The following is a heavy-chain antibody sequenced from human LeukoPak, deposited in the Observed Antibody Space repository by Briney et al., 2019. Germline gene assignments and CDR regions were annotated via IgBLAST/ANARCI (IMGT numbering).Heavy chain of an antibody. CDR1: GFTFSSHG. CDR2: ITSSSSYI. CDR3: ARDPYSGNYGDYYYYYMDV. Sequence: GGSLRLSCAASGFTFSSHGMNWVRQAPGKGLEWVSSITSSSSYIYYADSVKGRFTISRDNAKSSLYLQMNSLRDEDTAVYYCARDPYSGNYGDYYYYYMDVWGKGTTVTISS. V-gene: IGHV3-21*01. D-gene: IGHD1-26*01. J-gene: IGHJ6*03.